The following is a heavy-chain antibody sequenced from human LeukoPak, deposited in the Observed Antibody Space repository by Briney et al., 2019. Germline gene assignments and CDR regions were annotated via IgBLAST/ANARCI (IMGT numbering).Heavy chain of an antibody. J-gene: IGHJ5*02. CDR1: GFTFSNAW. CDR3: TTDDTAMVRGLNWFDP. D-gene: IGHD5-18*01. Sequence: GGSLRLSCAASGFTFSNAWMSWVRQAPGKGLEWVGRIKSKTDGGTTDYAAPVEGRFTISRDDSKNTLYLQMNSLKTEDTAVYYCTTDDTAMVRGLNWFDPWGQGTLVTVSS. CDR2: IKSKTDGGTT. V-gene: IGHV3-15*01.